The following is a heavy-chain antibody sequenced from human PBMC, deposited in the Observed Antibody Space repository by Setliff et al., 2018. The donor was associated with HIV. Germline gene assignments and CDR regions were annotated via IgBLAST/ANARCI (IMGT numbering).Heavy chain of an antibody. CDR1: GGSRSSSSSY. Sequence: SETLSLTCTVSGGSRSSSSSYWGWIRQPPGKGLEWIGSIYHSGSTKYNPSLKSRVTISVDKSKNQFSLKLSSVTAADTAVYYCARAVTMITFGGVIPPGGYFDLWGRGTLVTVSS. CDR3: ARAVTMITFGGVIPPGGYFDL. V-gene: IGHV4-39*07. J-gene: IGHJ2*01. CDR2: IYHSGST. D-gene: IGHD3-16*02.